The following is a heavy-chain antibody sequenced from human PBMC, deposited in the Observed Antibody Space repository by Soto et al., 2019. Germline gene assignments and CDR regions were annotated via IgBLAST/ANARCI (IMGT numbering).Heavy chain of an antibody. CDR1: GFTFDDYA. V-gene: IGHV3-9*01. Sequence: GGSLRLSCAASGFTFDDYAMHWVRQAPGKGLEWVSGISWNSGSIGYADSVKGRFTISRDNAKNSLYLQMNSLRAEDTALYYCAILGPLWSPQYYYYGMDVWGQGTTVTVSS. CDR2: ISWNSGSI. J-gene: IGHJ6*02. D-gene: IGHD3-10*01. CDR3: AILGPLWSPQYYYYGMDV.